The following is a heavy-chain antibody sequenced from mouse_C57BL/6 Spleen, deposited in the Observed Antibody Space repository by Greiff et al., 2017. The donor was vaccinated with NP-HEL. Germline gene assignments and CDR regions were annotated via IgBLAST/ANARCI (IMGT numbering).Heavy chain of an antibody. CDR1: GYAFSSSW. D-gene: IGHD2-3*01. Sequence: VQLMESGPELVKPGASVKISCKASGYAFSSSWMNWVKQRPGKGLEWIGRIYPGDGDTNYNGKFKGKATLTADKSSSTAYMQLSRLTSEDSAVYFCARDGYVKHSDYWGQGTTLTVSS. CDR2: IYPGDGDT. CDR3: ARDGYVKHSDY. V-gene: IGHV1-82*01. J-gene: IGHJ2*01.